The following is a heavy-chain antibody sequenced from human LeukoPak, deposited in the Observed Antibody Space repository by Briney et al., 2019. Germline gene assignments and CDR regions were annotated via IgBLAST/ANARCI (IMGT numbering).Heavy chain of an antibody. CDR3: AKDPRSKFDL. CDR2: ISGSGSST. J-gene: IGHJ2*01. Sequence: PGGSLRLSCAASGFTFSSYAMSWVRQAPGEGLEWVSAISGSGSSTYYADSVKGRFTISRDNSKNTLYLQMNSLGAEDTAVYYCAKDPRSKFDLWGRGTLVTVSS. V-gene: IGHV3-23*01. CDR1: GFTFSSYA.